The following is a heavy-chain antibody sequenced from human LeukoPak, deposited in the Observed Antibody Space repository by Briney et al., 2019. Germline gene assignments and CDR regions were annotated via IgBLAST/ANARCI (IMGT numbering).Heavy chain of an antibody. D-gene: IGHD6-19*01. Sequence: SETLSLTCTVSGGSISSSSYYWGWIRQPPGKGLEWIGSIYYSGSTYYNPSLKSRVTISVDTSKNQFSLKLSSVTAADTAVYYCARDLHLSIAVAKVSSPSGFQHWGQGTLVTVSS. CDR1: GGSISSSSYY. CDR2: IYYSGST. CDR3: ARDLHLSIAVAKVSSPSGFQH. V-gene: IGHV4-39*07. J-gene: IGHJ1*01.